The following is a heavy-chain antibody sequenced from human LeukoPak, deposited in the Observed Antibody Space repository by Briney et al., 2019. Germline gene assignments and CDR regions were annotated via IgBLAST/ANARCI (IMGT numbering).Heavy chain of an antibody. Sequence: RASVKVSCKASGYTFTSYGISWVRQAPGQGLEWMGWISAYNGNTNYAQKLQGRVTMTTDTSTSTAYMELRSLRSDDTAVYYCARTCQQWLVHRYYFDYWGQGTLVTVSS. V-gene: IGHV1-18*01. D-gene: IGHD6-19*01. J-gene: IGHJ4*02. CDR1: GYTFTSYG. CDR3: ARTCQQWLVHRYYFDY. CDR2: ISAYNGNT.